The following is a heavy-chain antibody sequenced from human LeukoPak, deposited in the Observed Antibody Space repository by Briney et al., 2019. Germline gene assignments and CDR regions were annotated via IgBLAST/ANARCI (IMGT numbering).Heavy chain of an antibody. J-gene: IGHJ4*02. CDR3: GVPFDY. CDR2: IYYSGST. CDR1: GSSISSYY. V-gene: IGHV4-39*01. D-gene: IGHD3-10*01. Sequence: SETLSLTCTVSGSSISSYYWGWIRQPPGKGLEWIGSIYYSGSTYYNPSLKSRVTISVDTSKNQFSLKLSSVTAADTAVYYCGVPFDYWGQGTLVTVSS.